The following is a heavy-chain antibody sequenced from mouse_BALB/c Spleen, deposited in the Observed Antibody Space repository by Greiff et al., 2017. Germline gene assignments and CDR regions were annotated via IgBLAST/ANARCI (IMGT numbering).Heavy chain of an antibody. CDR1: GFAFSSYD. Sequence: DVKLVESGGGLVKPGGSLKLSCAASGFAFSSYDMPWVRQTPGQGLEWVAYISSGGGSTYYPDTVKGRFTISRDNTKNTLYLQMSSLKSEDTAMYYCARQLRSYAMDDWGQGTAVTVSS. V-gene: IGHV5-12-1*01. J-gene: IGHJ4*01. D-gene: IGHD1-1*01. CDR3: ARQLRSYAMDD. CDR2: ISSGGGST.